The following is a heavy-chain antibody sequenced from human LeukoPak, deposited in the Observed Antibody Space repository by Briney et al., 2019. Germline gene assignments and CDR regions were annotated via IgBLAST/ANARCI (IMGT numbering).Heavy chain of an antibody. CDR3: ARQANSSGYFYDY. V-gene: IGHV5-51*01. D-gene: IGHD3-22*01. J-gene: IGHJ4*02. CDR2: IYPGDSDT. CDR1: GYSFTSYW. Sequence: GESLKISCKGSGYSFTSYWIGWVRQMPGKGLEWMGIIYPGDSDTRYSPSFQGQVTISADKSISTAYLQWSSLKASDAAMYYCARQANSSGYFYDYWGQGTLVTVSS.